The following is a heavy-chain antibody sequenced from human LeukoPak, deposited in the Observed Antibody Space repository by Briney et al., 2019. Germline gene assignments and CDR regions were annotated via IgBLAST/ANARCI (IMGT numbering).Heavy chain of an antibody. CDR2: ISAYNGNT. Sequence: ASVKVSCKASGYTFTSYGISWVRQAPGQGLEWMGWISAYNGNTNYAQKLQGRVTMTTDTSTSTAYMELSRLRSDDTAVYYCARDRCSGGRCYIFYYWFDPWGQGTLVTVSS. CDR3: ARDRCSGGRCYIFYYWFDP. J-gene: IGHJ5*02. V-gene: IGHV1-18*01. D-gene: IGHD2-15*01. CDR1: GYTFTSYG.